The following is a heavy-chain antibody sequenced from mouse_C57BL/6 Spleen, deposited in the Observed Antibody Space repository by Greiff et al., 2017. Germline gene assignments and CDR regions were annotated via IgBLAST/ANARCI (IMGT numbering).Heavy chain of an antibody. J-gene: IGHJ2*01. CDR1: GYTFTSYW. V-gene: IGHV1-52*01. CDR3: ARRGLYYGNPFDY. Sequence: VKQSCKASGYTFTSYWMHWVKQRPIQGLEWIGNIDPSDSETHYNQKFKDKATLTVDKSSSTAYMQLSSLTSEDSAVYYCARRGLYYGNPFDYWGQGTTLTVSS. D-gene: IGHD2-1*01. CDR2: IDPSDSET.